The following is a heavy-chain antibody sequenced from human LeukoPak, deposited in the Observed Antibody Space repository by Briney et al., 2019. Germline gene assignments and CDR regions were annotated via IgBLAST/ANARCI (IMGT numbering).Heavy chain of an antibody. V-gene: IGHV3-23*01. D-gene: IGHD4-17*01. CDR3: ARDYADYVGYFFFDY. CDR2: ISGGGETT. CDR1: GFTFSSYA. Sequence: GGSLRLSCAASGFTFSSYAMSWVRQAPGKRLEWVSSISGGGETTYYADSAKGRFTISRDNSQNTLYLQMNSLRAEDTAVYYCARDYADYVGYFFFDYWGQGTLVTVSS. J-gene: IGHJ4*02.